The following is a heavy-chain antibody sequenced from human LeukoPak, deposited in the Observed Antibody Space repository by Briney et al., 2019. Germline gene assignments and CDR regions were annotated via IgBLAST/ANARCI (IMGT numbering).Heavy chain of an antibody. CDR2: INPNSGGT. CDR3: ARDYFLGGYYYDISGMDV. V-gene: IGHV1-2*02. D-gene: IGHD3-22*01. J-gene: IGHJ6*02. Sequence: ASVKASCKASGYTFTGYYMHWVRQAPGQGLEWMGWINPNSGGTNYAQKFQGRVTMTRDTSISTAYMELSRLRSDDTAVYYCARDYFLGGYYYDISGMDVWGQGTTVTVSS. CDR1: GYTFTGYY.